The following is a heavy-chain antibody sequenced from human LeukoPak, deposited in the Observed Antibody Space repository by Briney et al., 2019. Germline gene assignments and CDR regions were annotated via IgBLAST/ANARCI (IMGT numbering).Heavy chain of an antibody. D-gene: IGHD1/OR15-1a*01. Sequence: SETLSLTCAVYGGSFSGYYWSWIRQPPGKGLEWIGEINHSGSTNYNPSLKSRVTISVDTSKNQFSLKLSSVTAADTAVYYCVRRVNTYGGWFDRWGQGAPVTVSS. V-gene: IGHV4-34*01. CDR3: VRRVNTYGGWFDR. CDR2: INHSGST. J-gene: IGHJ5*02. CDR1: GGSFSGYY.